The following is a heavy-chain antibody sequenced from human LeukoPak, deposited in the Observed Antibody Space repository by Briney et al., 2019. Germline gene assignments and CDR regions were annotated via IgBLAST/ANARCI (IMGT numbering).Heavy chain of an antibody. CDR1: GFTFSSYS. V-gene: IGHV3-21*01. D-gene: IGHD2-2*01. Sequence: GGSLRLSCAASGFTFSSYSMNWVRQAPGKGLEWVSSISSSSSYIYYADSVKGRFTISRDNAKNSLYLQMNSLRAEDTAVYYCASLSSTTYYYYGMDVWGQGTTVTVSS. CDR3: ASLSSTTYYYYGMDV. CDR2: ISSSSSYI. J-gene: IGHJ6*02.